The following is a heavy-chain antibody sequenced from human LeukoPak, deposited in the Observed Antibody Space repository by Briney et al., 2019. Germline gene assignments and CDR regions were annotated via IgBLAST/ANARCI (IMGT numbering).Heavy chain of an antibody. Sequence: GGSLRLSCAASGFTFSSYAMSWVRQAPGKGLEWVSAISGSGGSTYYADSVKGRFTISRDNSKNTLYLQMNSLRAEDTAVYYCAKDGVWGGFGELSYYYYMDVWGKGTTVTVSS. CDR2: ISGSGGST. J-gene: IGHJ6*03. D-gene: IGHD3-10*01. V-gene: IGHV3-23*01. CDR1: GFTFSSYA. CDR3: AKDGVWGGFGELSYYYYMDV.